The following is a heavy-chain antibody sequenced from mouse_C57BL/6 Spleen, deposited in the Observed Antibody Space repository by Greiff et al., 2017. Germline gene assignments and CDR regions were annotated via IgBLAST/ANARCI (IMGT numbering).Heavy chain of an antibody. CDR2: IRSKSNNYAT. CDR1: GFSFNTYA. Sequence: EVQGVESGGGLVQPKGSLKLSCAASGFSFNTYAMNWVRQAPGKGLEWVARIRSKSNNYATYYADSVKDRFTISRDDSESMLYLQMNNLKTEDTAMYYCVTTAQAWFAYWGQGTLVTVSA. CDR3: VTTAQAWFAY. D-gene: IGHD3-2*02. J-gene: IGHJ3*01. V-gene: IGHV10-1*01.